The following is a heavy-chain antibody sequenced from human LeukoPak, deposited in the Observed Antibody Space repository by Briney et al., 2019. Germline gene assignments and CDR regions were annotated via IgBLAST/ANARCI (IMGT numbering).Heavy chain of an antibody. J-gene: IGHJ6*02. CDR1: GFTFSSYA. Sequence: PGGSLRPSCAASGFTFSSYAMSWVRQAPGKGLEWVSAISGSGGSTYYADSVKGRFTISRDNSKNTLYLQMNSLRAEDTAVYYCAKGSAGTTFYYYYGMDVWGQGTTVTVSS. V-gene: IGHV3-23*01. CDR3: AKGSAGTTFYYYYGMDV. CDR2: ISGSGGST. D-gene: IGHD1-7*01.